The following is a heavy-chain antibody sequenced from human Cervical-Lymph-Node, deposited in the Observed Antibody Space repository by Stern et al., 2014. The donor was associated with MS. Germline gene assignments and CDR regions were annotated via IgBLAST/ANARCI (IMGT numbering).Heavy chain of an antibody. Sequence: QVTLKESGPALVKPTQTLTLNCTFSGFSLTTAGTRVTWLRQTPGKALEWLAGIEWDNATFSRASLKTRLTISKDTSNNQVVLTLTNMDPVDTATYYCARSLAGVFDFWGQGTMVTVSS. J-gene: IGHJ4*02. V-gene: IGHV2-70*04. CDR3: ARSLAGVFDF. CDR1: GFSLTTAGTR. CDR2: IEWDNAT.